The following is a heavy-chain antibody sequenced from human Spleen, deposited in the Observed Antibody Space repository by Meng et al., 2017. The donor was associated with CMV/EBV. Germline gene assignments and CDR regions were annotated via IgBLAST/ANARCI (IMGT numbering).Heavy chain of an antibody. CDR2: IRYDGTEK. Sequence: GESLKISCAASGFTFSDYGMHCVRQAPGKGLEWVAFIRYDGTEKYYADSVKGRFTISRDNSKNTLYLQMNSLRAEDTAVYYCARGPYSSSLWPAYWGQGTLVTVSS. D-gene: IGHD6-6*01. CDR1: GFTFSDYG. J-gene: IGHJ4*02. V-gene: IGHV3-30*02. CDR3: ARGPYSSSLWPAY.